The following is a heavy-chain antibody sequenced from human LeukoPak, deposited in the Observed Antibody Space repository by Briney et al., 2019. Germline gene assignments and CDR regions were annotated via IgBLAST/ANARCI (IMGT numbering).Heavy chain of an antibody. CDR1: GFTFSSYA. Sequence: GRSLRLSCAASGFTFSSYAMHWVRQAPGKGLEWVAVISYDGSNKYYADSVKGRFTISRDNSKNTLYLQMNSLRAEDTAVYYCARVTRTMSDAFDIWGQGTMVTVSS. J-gene: IGHJ3*02. V-gene: IGHV3-30-3*01. CDR3: ARVTRTMSDAFDI. CDR2: ISYDGSNK.